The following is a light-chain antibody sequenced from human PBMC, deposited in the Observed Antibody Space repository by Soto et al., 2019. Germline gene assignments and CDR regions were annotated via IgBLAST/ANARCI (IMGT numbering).Light chain of an antibody. CDR3: PHSAPPLGT. CDR2: GAS. V-gene: IGKV3D-15*03. J-gene: IGKJ1*01. CDR1: QRVSSN. Sequence: EMVVTRAPTTLSVSPGERATLSCRASQRVSSNVAWYQQKPGQAPTLLSVGASSRATGIPDRFSGSGSGPDSTLTISLLQPADLPVHSSPHSAPPLGTLAQGTKVDIK.